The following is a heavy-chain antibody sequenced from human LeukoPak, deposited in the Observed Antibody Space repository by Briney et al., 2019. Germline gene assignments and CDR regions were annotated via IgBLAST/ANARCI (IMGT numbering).Heavy chain of an antibody. CDR1: GFTFSGSA. J-gene: IGHJ5*02. Sequence: QSGGSLRLSCAASGFTFSGSAMHWVRQASGKGLEWVGRIRSKANSYATAYAASVKDRFTISRDDSKNTAYLQMNSLKTEDMAVYYCTRLGSSGWYNWFDPWGQGTLVTVSS. D-gene: IGHD6-19*01. CDR3: TRLGSSGWYNWFDP. CDR2: IRSKANSYAT. V-gene: IGHV3-73*01.